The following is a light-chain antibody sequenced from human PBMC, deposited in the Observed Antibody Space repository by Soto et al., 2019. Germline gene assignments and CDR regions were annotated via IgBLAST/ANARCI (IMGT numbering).Light chain of an antibody. J-gene: IGLJ1*01. CDR2: DNN. Sequence: QSVLTQPPSVSAAPGQKVTISCSGSSSNIGNNYVFWYQQLPGTAPKLLIYDNNKRPSGIPDRFSGSKSGTSATLGITGLQTGDEADYYCGTWDSSLSADVFGTGTKLTVL. CDR3: GTWDSSLSADV. CDR1: SSNIGNNY. V-gene: IGLV1-51*01.